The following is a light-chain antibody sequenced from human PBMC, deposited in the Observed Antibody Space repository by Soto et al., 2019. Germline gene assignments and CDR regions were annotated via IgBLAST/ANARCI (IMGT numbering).Light chain of an antibody. J-gene: IGKJ5*01. V-gene: IGKV3-20*01. CDR1: QSVSTY. Sequence: IVLPQSPGTLSLSPGERATLSCRASQSVSTYLAWYQQKPGQAPRLLIYDAFNRATGVPARFSGSGSGTDFTLTISRLEPEDFAVYYCQQYSTSPTFGEGTRLE. CDR3: QQYSTSPT. CDR2: DAF.